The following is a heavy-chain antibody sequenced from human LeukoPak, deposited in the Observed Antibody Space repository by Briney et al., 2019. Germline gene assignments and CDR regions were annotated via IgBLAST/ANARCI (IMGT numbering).Heavy chain of an antibody. CDR1: GYTFTSYA. D-gene: IGHD1-26*01. Sequence: ASVMVSCTASGYTFTSYAMHWVRQAPGQRLEWMGWINAGNGNTKYSQKFQGRVTITRDTSASTAYMELSSLRSEDTAVYYCARDYSGSYYRNTFDYWGQGTLVTVSS. J-gene: IGHJ4*02. V-gene: IGHV1-3*01. CDR3: ARDYSGSYYRNTFDY. CDR2: INAGNGNT.